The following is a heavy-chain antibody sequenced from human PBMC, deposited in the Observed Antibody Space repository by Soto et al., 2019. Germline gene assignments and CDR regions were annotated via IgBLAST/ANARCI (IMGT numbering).Heavy chain of an antibody. CDR3: ARDPNLYSGSDSQR. J-gene: IGHJ1*01. Sequence: QVQLVQSGAEVKKPGASVKVSCKTSGYTFTTYGINWVRQAPGQGLEWMGWISGYNGNTKYAPKFHDRVTMTTDTSTSTAYMELRSLRSDDTAVYYCARDPNLYSGSDSQRWGQGTLVTVSS. CDR2: ISGYNGNT. CDR1: GYTFTTYG. D-gene: IGHD1-26*01. V-gene: IGHV1-18*01.